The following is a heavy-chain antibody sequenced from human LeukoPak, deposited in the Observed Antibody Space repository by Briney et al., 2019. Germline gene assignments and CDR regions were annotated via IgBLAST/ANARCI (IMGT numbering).Heavy chain of an antibody. CDR3: ARSNYYDSSGYYDY. D-gene: IGHD3-22*01. V-gene: IGHV1-69*05. Sequence: SVKVSCKASGGTFSSYAISWVRQAPGQGLEWMGRIIPIFGTANYAQKFQGRVTITTDESTSTAYMELSSLRSEDTAVYYCARSNYYDSSGYYDYWGQGTLVTVSS. J-gene: IGHJ4*02. CDR2: IIPIFGTA. CDR1: GGTFSSYA.